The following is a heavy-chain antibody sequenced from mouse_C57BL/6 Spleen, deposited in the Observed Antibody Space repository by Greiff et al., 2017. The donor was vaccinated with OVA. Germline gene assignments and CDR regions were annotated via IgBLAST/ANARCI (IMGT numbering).Heavy chain of an antibody. CDR2: IYPGDGDT. CDR3: ARFSNYDYFDD. V-gene: IGHV1-80*01. CDR1: GYAFSSYW. Sequence: QVQLQQSGAELVKPGASVKISCKASGYAFSSYWMNWVKQRPGKGLEWIGQIYPGDGDTNYNGKFKGKATLTADKSSSTAYMQLSSLTSEDSAVYFCARFSNYDYFDDWGQGTTLTVSS. J-gene: IGHJ2*01. D-gene: IGHD2-5*01.